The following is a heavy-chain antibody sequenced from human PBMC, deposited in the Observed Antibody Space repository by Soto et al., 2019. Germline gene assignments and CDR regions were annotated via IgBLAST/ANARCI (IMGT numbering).Heavy chain of an antibody. J-gene: IGHJ6*02. CDR1: GWSFSGYY. Sequence: EPLCPSDAVYGWSFSGYYWSWIRQPPGKGLEWIGEINHSGSTNYNPSLKSRVTISVDTSKNQFSLKLSSVTAADTAVYYCARGYCSSTSCHRGNYYGMDVWGQGTTVTVSS. CDR3: ARGYCSSTSCHRGNYYGMDV. V-gene: IGHV4-34*01. CDR2: INHSGST. D-gene: IGHD2-2*01.